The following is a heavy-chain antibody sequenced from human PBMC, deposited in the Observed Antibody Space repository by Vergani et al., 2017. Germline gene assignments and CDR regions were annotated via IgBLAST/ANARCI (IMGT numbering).Heavy chain of an antibody. D-gene: IGHD2-2*01. J-gene: IGHJ6*03. V-gene: IGHV3-30-3*01. Sequence: QVQLVESGGGVVQPGRSLRLSCAASGFPFSTYAMHWVRQAPGKGLEWVAVISYDGANRYYADSMEGRFTISRDNSKNTLYLQMTSLRAEDTAVYYCAGDQVVEVPSHYYYYMDVWGKGTAVTVSS. CDR3: AGDQVVEVPSHYYYYMDV. CDR2: ISYDGANR. CDR1: GFPFSTYA.